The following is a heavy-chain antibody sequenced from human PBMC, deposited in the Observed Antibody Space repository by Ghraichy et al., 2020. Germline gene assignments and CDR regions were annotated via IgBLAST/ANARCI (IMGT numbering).Heavy chain of an antibody. V-gene: IGHV4-59*08. CDR1: GGSISSYY. CDR2: IYYSGST. D-gene: IGHD3-16*02. J-gene: IGHJ2*01. CDR3: ARYYDYVWGSYRYSHNWYCDL. Sequence: SETLSLTCTVSGGSISSYYWSWIRQPPGKGLEWIGYIYYSGSTNYNPSLKSRVTISVDTSKNQFSLKLSSVTAADTAVYYCARYYDYVWGSYRYSHNWYCDLWGRGTLVTVSS.